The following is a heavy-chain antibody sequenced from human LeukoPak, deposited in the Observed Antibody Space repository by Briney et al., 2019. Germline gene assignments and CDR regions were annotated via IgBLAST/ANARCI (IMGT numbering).Heavy chain of an antibody. J-gene: IGHJ4*02. CDR2: IYAGGAT. CDR1: GFTVVTNY. V-gene: IGHV3-66*01. CDR3: ARDLN. Sequence: GGSLRLSCAASGFTVVTNYMSWVRQAPGKGLEWVSVIYAGGATYYSDSVRGRFTISRDNSKNTLYLQMNSLRAEDTAVYYCARDLNWGQGTPVTVSS.